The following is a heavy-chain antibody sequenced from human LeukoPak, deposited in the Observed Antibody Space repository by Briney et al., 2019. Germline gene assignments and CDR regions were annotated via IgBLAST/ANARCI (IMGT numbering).Heavy chain of an antibody. J-gene: IGHJ4*02. CDR2: IYHGGVS. CDR3: ASRRGYPCSSTSCYEGPGAVDY. D-gene: IGHD2-2*01. CDR1: GDSITSRSYY. V-gene: IGHV4-39*07. Sequence: NPSETLSLTCTVSGDSITSRSYYWGWIRQPPGKGLEWIGSIYHGGVSYYNPSLKSRVTISVDTSKNQFSLKLSSVTAADTAVYYCASRRGYPCSSTSCYEGPGAVDYWGQGTLVTVSS.